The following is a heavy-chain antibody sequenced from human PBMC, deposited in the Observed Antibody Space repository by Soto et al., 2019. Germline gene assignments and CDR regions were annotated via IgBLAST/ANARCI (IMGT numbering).Heavy chain of an antibody. V-gene: IGHV3-33*01. D-gene: IGHD7-27*01. CDR2: IWYDGSNT. J-gene: IGHJ4*02. Sequence: GGSLRLSCAASGFIFSSFGMHWVRQAPGKGLEWVAHIWYDGSNTYYADSVKGRFTISRDNSRNTLYLQMNSLRAEDTAVYHCVRDLLGSGGHFDYWGQGTLVTVSS. CDR3: VRDLLGSGGHFDY. CDR1: GFIFSSFG.